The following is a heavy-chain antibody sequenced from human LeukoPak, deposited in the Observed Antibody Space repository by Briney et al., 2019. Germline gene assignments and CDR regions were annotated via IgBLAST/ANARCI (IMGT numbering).Heavy chain of an antibody. V-gene: IGHV3-53*01. CDR3: ARDGGYSSGRGAFDI. CDR1: GFTVSSNY. J-gene: IGHJ3*02. D-gene: IGHD6-19*01. CDR2: IYSGGST. Sequence: GGSLRLSCAASGFTVSSNYMSWVRQAPGKGLEWVSVIYSGGSTYYADSVKGRFTISRDNSKNTLYLQMNSLGAEDTAVYYCARDGGYSSGRGAFDIWGQGTMVTVSS.